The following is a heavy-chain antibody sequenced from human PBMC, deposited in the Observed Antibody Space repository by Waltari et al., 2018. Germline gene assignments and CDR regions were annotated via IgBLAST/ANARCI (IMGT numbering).Heavy chain of an antibody. CDR3: AKDQHYYDSRGAFDI. Sequence: EVQLLESGGGLVQPGGSLRLSCAASGFTFSSYAMSWVRQAPGKGLEWVSTISGSGGSTYYADAVKGRFTISRDNSKNTLYLQMNSLRADDTAVYYCAKDQHYYDSRGAFDIWGQGTMVTVSS. D-gene: IGHD3-22*01. J-gene: IGHJ3*02. CDR2: ISGSGGST. V-gene: IGHV3-23*01. CDR1: GFTFSSYA.